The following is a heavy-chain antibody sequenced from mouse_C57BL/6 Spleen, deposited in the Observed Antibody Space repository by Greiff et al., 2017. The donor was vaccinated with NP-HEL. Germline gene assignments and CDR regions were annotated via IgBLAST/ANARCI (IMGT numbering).Heavy chain of an antibody. V-gene: IGHV1-4*01. CDR3: ARSENDYDGDWYFDV. J-gene: IGHJ1*03. CDR2: INPSSGYT. D-gene: IGHD2-4*01. Sequence: QVQLKQSGAELARPGASVKMSCKASGYTFTSYTMHWVKQRPGQGLEWIGYINPSSGYTKYNQKFKDKATLTADKSSSTAYMQLSSLTSEDSAVYYCARSENDYDGDWYFDVWGTGTTVTVSS. CDR1: GYTFTSYT.